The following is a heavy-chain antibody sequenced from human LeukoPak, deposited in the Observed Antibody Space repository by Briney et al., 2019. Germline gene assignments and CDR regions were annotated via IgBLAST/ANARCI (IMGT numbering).Heavy chain of an antibody. CDR3: TGSQNCGGDCYRPY. CDR1: GFTFSGSA. V-gene: IGHV3-73*01. CDR2: IRSKANSYAT. J-gene: IGHJ4*02. Sequence: GGSLRLSCAASGFTFSGSAMHWVRQASGKGLEWVGRIRSKANSYATAYAASVKGRFTISRDDSKNTAYLQTNSLKTEDTAVYYCTGSQNCGGDCYRPYWGQGTLVTVSS. D-gene: IGHD2-21*02.